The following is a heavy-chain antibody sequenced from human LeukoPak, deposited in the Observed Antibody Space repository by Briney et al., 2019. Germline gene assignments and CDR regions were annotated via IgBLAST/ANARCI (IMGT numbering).Heavy chain of an antibody. D-gene: IGHD6-19*01. CDR3: ARADRDSDWYIDDC. CDR2: IYYSGST. CDR1: GGSISSYY. Sequence: PSETLSLTCTVSGGSISSYYWSWIRQPPGKGLEWIGCIYYSGSTYYNPSLKSRVTISVDTSKNQFSLKLSSVAAADTAVYYCARADRDSDWYIDDCWGQGTLVTVSS. J-gene: IGHJ4*02. V-gene: IGHV4-59*12.